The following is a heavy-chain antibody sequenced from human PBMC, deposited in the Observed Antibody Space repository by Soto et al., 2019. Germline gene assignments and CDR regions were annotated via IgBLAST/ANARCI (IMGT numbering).Heavy chain of an antibody. J-gene: IGHJ6*02. V-gene: IGHV1-69*08. CDR1: GSTFSSYT. CDR3: ARRRYCGADCYSKFYYGMDV. D-gene: IGHD2-21*02. CDR2: IIPILGTT. Sequence: QVQLVQSGAEVRKPGSSVKVSCRASGSTFSSYTVNWVRQAPGQGLEWIGRIIPILGTTDYARRFKGRVTMTADRSAKTADMEPTSLTSEDTAVYYCARRRYCGADCYSKFYYGMDVWGQGTTVTVSS.